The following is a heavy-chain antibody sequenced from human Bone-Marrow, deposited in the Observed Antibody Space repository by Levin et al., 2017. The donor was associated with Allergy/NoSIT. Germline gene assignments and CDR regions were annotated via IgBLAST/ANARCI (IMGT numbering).Heavy chain of an antibody. CDR1: GYTFTNNW. V-gene: IGHV5-51*01. J-gene: IGHJ4*02. D-gene: IGHD1-26*01. CDR2: IYPADSDT. Sequence: KVGESLKISCKASGYTFTNNWIGWVRQMPGKGLEWMGIIYPADSDTRYSPSFQGQVTISADKSISTTYLQWSNLKASDTAMYYCARPQNSGSDYWGQGTLVTVSS. CDR3: ARPQNSGSDY.